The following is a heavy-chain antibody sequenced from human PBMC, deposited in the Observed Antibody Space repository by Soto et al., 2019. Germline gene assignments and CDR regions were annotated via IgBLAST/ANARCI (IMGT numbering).Heavy chain of an antibody. Sequence: PGESLKISCKGSGYSFTSYWIGWVRQMPGKGLEWMGIIYPGDSDTSYSPSFEGQVTISADKSITTAYLQWSSLKASDTAMYYCARPSHSSSRYYGMDVWGQGTTVTVSS. J-gene: IGHJ6*02. CDR2: IYPGDSDT. V-gene: IGHV5-51*01. D-gene: IGHD6-6*01. CDR3: ARPSHSSSRYYGMDV. CDR1: GYSFTSYW.